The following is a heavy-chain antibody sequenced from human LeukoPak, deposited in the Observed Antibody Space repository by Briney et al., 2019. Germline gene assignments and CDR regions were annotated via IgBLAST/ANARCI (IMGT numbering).Heavy chain of an antibody. CDR2: IYPGDSDT. CDR1: GYSFTSYW. Sequence: GESLKISCKGSGYSFTSYWIGWVRQMPGKGLEWMGIIYPGDSDTRYSPSFQGQVTISADKSISTAYLQWSSLKASDTAMYYCARRGSGWYYRNAFDIWGQGTMVTVSS. CDR3: ARRGSGWYYRNAFDI. D-gene: IGHD6-19*01. V-gene: IGHV5-51*01. J-gene: IGHJ3*02.